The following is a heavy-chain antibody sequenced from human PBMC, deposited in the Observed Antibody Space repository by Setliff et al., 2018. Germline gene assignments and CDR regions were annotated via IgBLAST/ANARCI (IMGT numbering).Heavy chain of an antibody. Sequence: GGSLILSCAASGFTFSSYTMNWVRQAPGQGLQWVSSIDVTSTWIYYADSVKGRFTISRDNSKNSLYLQINTLRPDDTAVYYCARSENCYSTHCSPYDYWGQGTPVTVSS. CDR3: ARSENCYSTHCSPYDY. V-gene: IGHV3-21*01. D-gene: IGHD2-2*01. CDR1: GFTFSSYT. CDR2: IDVTSTWI. J-gene: IGHJ4*02.